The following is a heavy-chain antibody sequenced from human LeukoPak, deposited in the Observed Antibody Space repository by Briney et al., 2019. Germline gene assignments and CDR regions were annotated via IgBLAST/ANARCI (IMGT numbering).Heavy chain of an antibody. J-gene: IGHJ4*02. Sequence: PPGGSLRLSCAASGFTFSSYGMHWVRQAPGKGLEWVAVISYDGSNKYYADSVKGRFTISRDNSKNTLYLQMNSLRAEDTAVYYCAKADFWSGTREDYWGQGTLVTVSS. D-gene: IGHD3-3*01. CDR1: GFTFSSYG. CDR2: ISYDGSNK. V-gene: IGHV3-30*18. CDR3: AKADFWSGTREDY.